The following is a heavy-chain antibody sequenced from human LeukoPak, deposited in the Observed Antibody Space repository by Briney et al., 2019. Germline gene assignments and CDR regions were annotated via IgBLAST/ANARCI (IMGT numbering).Heavy chain of an antibody. Sequence: ASVKVSCKASGYTFTGYYMHWVRQAPGQGLEWMGWINPNSGGTNYAQKFQGRVTMTRDTSISIAYMELSRLRSDDTAVYYCARGPPIAVAHFDYWGQGTLVTVSS. CDR1: GYTFTGYY. J-gene: IGHJ4*02. D-gene: IGHD6-19*01. CDR2: INPNSGGT. CDR3: ARGPPIAVAHFDY. V-gene: IGHV1-2*02.